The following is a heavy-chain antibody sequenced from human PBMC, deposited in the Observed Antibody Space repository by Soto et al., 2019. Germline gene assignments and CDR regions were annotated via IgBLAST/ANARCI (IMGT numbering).Heavy chain of an antibody. CDR2: IIPMLDIV. J-gene: IGHJ4*02. V-gene: IGHV1-69*10. Sequence: SVKVSCKASGDTFGTYPVSWVRQAPGQGLEWMGGIIPMLDIVHFAQTFEGRVTITADEFSNTVYMELSSLRSDDTAVYYCATEASHEYIGQWGQGTLVTVSS. CDR1: GDTFGTYP. D-gene: IGHD5-12*01. CDR3: ATEASHEYIGQ.